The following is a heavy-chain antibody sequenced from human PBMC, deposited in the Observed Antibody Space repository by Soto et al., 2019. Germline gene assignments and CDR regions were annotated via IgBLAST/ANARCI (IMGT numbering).Heavy chain of an antibody. CDR2: LNPNSGGA. D-gene: IGHD3-22*01. CDR1: GYTFTGYY. J-gene: IGHJ4*02. V-gene: IGHV1-2*02. Sequence: QAPLVQSGAEVKKPGASVKVSCKASGYTFTGYYIHWVRQAPGQGLEWMGWLNPNSGGAKYAQKFQGRVTMTTDTSINTAYMELSRLRSDDTALYYCARRGGDYYDSSGYGYSFDYWGQGTRVTVSS. CDR3: ARRGGDYYDSSGYGYSFDY.